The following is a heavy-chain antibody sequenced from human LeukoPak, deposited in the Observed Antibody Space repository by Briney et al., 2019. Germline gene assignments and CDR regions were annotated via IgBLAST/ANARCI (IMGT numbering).Heavy chain of an antibody. V-gene: IGHV3-33*01. CDR3: ARGNYYGMDV. CDR2: IWYDGSKA. Sequence: GGSLRLSCAASGFTFSNYGMQWARQAPGKGLQWVAVIWYDGSKANYADSVKGRFTISRDNSMNTLFLQMDSLRAEDTAVYYCARGNYYGMDVWGQGTTVTVSS. J-gene: IGHJ6*02. CDR1: GFTFSNYG.